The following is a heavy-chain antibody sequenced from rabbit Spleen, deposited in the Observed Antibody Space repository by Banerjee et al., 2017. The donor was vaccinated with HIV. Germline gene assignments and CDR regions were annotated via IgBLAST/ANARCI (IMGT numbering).Heavy chain of an antibody. CDR3: ARDTSSIFSSCGMDL. D-gene: IGHD1-1*01. J-gene: IGHJ6*01. Sequence: QEQLEESGGDLVKPGASLTLTCIASGVSFSGSTYMCWVRQAPGKGLEWIACIDAVSGAVTFSASRAKNRFTISKTSSTTVTLLITSLTAADTATYFCARDTSSIFSSCGMDLWGPGTLVTVS. CDR2: IDAVSGAVT. CDR1: GVSFSGSTY. V-gene: IGHV1S45*01.